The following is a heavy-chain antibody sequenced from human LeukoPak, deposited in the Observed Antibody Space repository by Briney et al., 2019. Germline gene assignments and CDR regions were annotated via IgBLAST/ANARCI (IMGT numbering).Heavy chain of an antibody. Sequence: ASVKVSCKASGYTFTSYDINWVRQATGQGLEWMGWMNPNSGNTGYAQKFQGRVTITRNTSISTAYMELSSLRSEDTAVYYCARRYGYCSGGSCYSNWFDPWGQGTLVTVSS. D-gene: IGHD2-15*01. CDR3: ARRYGYCSGGSCYSNWFDP. V-gene: IGHV1-8*03. CDR2: MNPNSGNT. J-gene: IGHJ5*02. CDR1: GYTFTSYD.